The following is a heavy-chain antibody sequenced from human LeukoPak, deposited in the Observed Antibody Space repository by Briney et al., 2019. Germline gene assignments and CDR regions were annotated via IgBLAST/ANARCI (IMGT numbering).Heavy chain of an antibody. Sequence: PGGSLRLSCAASGFTFSSYAMNWVRQAPGKGLEWVSAMSNSGGSTYYADSVKGRFTISRDNSKNTLYLQMNSLRAEGTAVYYCAKDQGDSIDYWGQGTLVTVSS. V-gene: IGHV3-23*01. J-gene: IGHJ4*02. D-gene: IGHD2-21*02. CDR2: MSNSGGST. CDR3: AKDQGDSIDY. CDR1: GFTFSSYA.